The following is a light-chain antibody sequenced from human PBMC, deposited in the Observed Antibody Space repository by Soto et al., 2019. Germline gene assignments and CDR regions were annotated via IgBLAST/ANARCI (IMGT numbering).Light chain of an antibody. CDR3: QKYNSAPWT. CDR2: AAS. Sequence: DIQMTQSPSSLSASVGDRVTITCRASQDLSNYLAWYQQKPGKVPKLLIYAASTLQPGVPSPFNGNGSGTDFTLTISSLQPEDVATYYCQKYNSAPWTFGQGTKVEIK. V-gene: IGKV1-27*01. J-gene: IGKJ1*01. CDR1: QDLSNY.